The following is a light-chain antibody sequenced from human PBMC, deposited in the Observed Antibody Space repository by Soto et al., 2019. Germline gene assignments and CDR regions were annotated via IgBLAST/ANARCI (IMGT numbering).Light chain of an antibody. CDR2: EVS. J-gene: IGLJ2*01. V-gene: IGLV2-14*01. CDR1: SSDVGGYNY. CDR3: SSYTRSSTVI. Sequence: QSALTQPASVSGSPGQSITISCTGTSSDVGGYNYVSWYQHYPGKAPKLMICEVSNRPSGVSNRFSGSKSGNTASLTISGLQAEDEADYYCSSYTRSSTVIFGGGTKSPS.